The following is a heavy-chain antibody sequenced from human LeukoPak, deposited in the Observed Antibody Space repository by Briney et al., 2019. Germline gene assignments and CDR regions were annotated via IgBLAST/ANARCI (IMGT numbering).Heavy chain of an antibody. CDR1: GFTFDDYA. CDR2: ISRDGGST. V-gene: IGHV3-43*02. CDR3: TKDIKLELTFDY. D-gene: IGHD1-1*01. J-gene: IGHJ4*02. Sequence: GGSLRLSCAASGFTFDDYAVHWVRQAPGKGLEWVSLISRDGGSTYYADSVKGRFTISRDNSKNSLYLQMNSLRTEDTALYYCTKDIKLELTFDYWGQGTLVTVSS.